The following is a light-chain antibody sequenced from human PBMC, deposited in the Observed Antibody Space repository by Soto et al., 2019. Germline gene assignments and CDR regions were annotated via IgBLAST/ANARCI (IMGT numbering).Light chain of an antibody. CDR1: QSLSSSY. V-gene: IGKV3-20*01. CDR3: QQYGSSPRT. CDR2: DAS. Sequence: EIGLTQSPGTLSLSPWERVTLSCRASQSLSSSYLAWYQQKFGQAPRLLIYDASSRATGIPERFSGSGSGTDFTLTISRLEPGDFAVYYCQQYGSSPRTFGQGTRLEI. J-gene: IGKJ5*01.